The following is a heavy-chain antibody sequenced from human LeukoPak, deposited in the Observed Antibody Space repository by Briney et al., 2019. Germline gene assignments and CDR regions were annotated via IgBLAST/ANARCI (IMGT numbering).Heavy chain of an antibody. D-gene: IGHD1-26*01. V-gene: IGHV3-64*01. J-gene: IGHJ3*01. CDR1: GHTFIRYA. CDR3: ARDRTVGAFDASDV. Sequence: GGSLRLPCAASGHTFIRYAMYWVRQAPGKGLEYVSGISNNGDSTYYTTSVKGRFTISRDNSKNTLYLQMGSLRADDMALYYCARDRTVGAFDASDVWGQGAMVTVSS. CDR2: ISNNGDST.